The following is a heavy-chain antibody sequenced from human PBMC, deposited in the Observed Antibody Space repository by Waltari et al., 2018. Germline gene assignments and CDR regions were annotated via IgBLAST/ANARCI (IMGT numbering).Heavy chain of an antibody. J-gene: IGHJ6*02. CDR1: GCECRPYG. D-gene: IGHD2-15*01. Sequence: QAQLVESGGGVVQPGKSLRRACIGCGCECRPYGIHCVRQAPGKGLEWVAVISYDGNEEYYSESVKGRFTISRDNSRNTVFLQMNSLRPEDTAVYYCATWSQKFSLDVWGQGTTVAVSS. CDR2: ISYDGNEE. V-gene: IGHV3-30*03. CDR3: ATWSQKFSLDV.